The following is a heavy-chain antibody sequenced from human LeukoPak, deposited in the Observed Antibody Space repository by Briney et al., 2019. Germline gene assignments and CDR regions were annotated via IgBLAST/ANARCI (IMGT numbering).Heavy chain of an antibody. V-gene: IGHV3-74*01. D-gene: IGHD3-22*01. CDR2: INTDGSST. J-gene: IGHJ1*01. Sequence: GGSLRLSCAASGLTFTNYWMHWVRQAPGKGLVWVSRINTDGSSTNYADSVKGRFTISRDNAKNTVYLQMNSLRADNTAVYYCAAYDNSGYSKKYFQHWGQGTLVTVSS. CDR1: GLTFTNYW. CDR3: AAYDNSGYSKKYFQH.